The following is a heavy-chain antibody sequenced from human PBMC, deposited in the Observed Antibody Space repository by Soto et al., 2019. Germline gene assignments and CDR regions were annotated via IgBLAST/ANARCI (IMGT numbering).Heavy chain of an antibody. V-gene: IGHV3-30*18. Sequence: GGSLRLSCAASGFTFSSYGMHWVRQAPGKGLEWVAVISYDGSNKYYADSVKGRFTISRDNSKNTLYLQMNSLRAEDTAVYYCAKDRWYYDSSGYCDYWGQGTLVTVSS. D-gene: IGHD3-22*01. CDR1: GFTFSSYG. CDR2: ISYDGSNK. J-gene: IGHJ4*02. CDR3: AKDRWYYDSSGYCDY.